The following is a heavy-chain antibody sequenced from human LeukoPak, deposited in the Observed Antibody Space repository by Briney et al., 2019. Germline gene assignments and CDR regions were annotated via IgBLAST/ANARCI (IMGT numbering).Heavy chain of an antibody. CDR2: ISYDGSNK. J-gene: IGHJ6*04. CDR1: GFTFRSYE. CDR3: ARSPMVRGIIAHFDD. Sequence: PGGSLRLSCAASGFTFRSYEMNWVRQAPGKGLEWVAVISYDGSNKYYADSVKGRFTISRDNAKNSLYLQLHSLRAEDTAVYYCARSPMVRGIIAHFDDWGKGTTVTISS. V-gene: IGHV3-30*14. D-gene: IGHD3-10*01.